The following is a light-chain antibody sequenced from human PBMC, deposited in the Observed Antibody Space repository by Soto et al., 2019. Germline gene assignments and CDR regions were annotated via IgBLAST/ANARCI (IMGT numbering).Light chain of an antibody. CDR2: AAS. J-gene: IGKJ1*01. CDR3: QQSFSNPRS. Sequence: IQMTQSPSSLSASVGDRVTITCRASQGISTYLNWYQQKPGKAPKLLIYAASSLQGGVPSRFCGSGSGTDFTLTISSLQPEDFATYSCQQSFSNPRSFGQGTKVDIK. V-gene: IGKV1-39*01. CDR1: QGISTY.